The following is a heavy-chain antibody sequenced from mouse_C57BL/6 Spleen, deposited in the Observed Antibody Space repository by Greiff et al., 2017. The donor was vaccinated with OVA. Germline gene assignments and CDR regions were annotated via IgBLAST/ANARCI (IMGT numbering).Heavy chain of an antibody. CDR2: ISDGGSYT. D-gene: IGHD2-5*01. J-gene: IGHJ4*01. Sequence: DVKLVESGGGLVKPGGSLKLSCAASGFTFSSYAMSWVRQTPEKRLEWVATISDGGSYTYYPDNVKGRFTISRDNAKNNLYLQMSHLKSEDTAMYYCARDRDSNYAMDYWGQGTSVTVSS. CDR1: GFTFSSYA. CDR3: ARDRDSNYAMDY. V-gene: IGHV5-4*01.